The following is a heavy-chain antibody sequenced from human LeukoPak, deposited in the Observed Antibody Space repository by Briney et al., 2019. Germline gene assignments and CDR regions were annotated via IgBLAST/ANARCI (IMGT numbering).Heavy chain of an antibody. V-gene: IGHV3-7*03. J-gene: IGHJ4*02. CDR2: MNEGGSEK. CDR3: AKAIYSYGYSAFDY. CDR1: GFTFSSYW. Sequence: GGSLRLSCAASGFTFSSYWMSWVRQAPGKGLEWVANMNEGGSEKYYVDSVKGRFTISRDNAKNSLYLQMNSLRAEDTAVYYCAKAIYSYGYSAFDYWGQGTLVTVSS. D-gene: IGHD5-18*01.